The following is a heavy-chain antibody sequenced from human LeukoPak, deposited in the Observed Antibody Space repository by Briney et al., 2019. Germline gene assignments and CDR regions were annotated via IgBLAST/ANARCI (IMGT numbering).Heavy chain of an antibody. Sequence: GGSLRLSCAASGFAFSNYAMSWVRQAPGKGLEWVSSLSGGGDSRYYADSVMGRFTISRDNSKNTLYLQMDNLRAEDTAVYYCAKAVRSMVTGGGYFDSWGQGTLVTVSS. CDR3: AKAVRSMVTGGGYFDS. D-gene: IGHD3-10*01. CDR2: LSGGGDSR. J-gene: IGHJ4*02. CDR1: GFAFSNYA. V-gene: IGHV3-23*01.